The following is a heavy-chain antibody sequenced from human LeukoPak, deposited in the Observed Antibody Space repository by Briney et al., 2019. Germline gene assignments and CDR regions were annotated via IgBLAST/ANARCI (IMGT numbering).Heavy chain of an antibody. CDR1: GFTVSSNY. CDR3: ARAPTTVTTFDY. CDR2: IYSGGTT. Sequence: PGGSLRLSCAASGFTVSSNYMSWVRQAPGKGLEWVSAIYSGGTTYYADSVKGRFTVSRDNSKNTVYLQMNSLRAEDTVVYYCARAPTTVTTFDYWGQGNLVTVSS. D-gene: IGHD4-17*01. J-gene: IGHJ4*02. V-gene: IGHV3-53*01.